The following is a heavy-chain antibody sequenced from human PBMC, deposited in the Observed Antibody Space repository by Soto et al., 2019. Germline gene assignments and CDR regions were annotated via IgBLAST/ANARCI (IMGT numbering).Heavy chain of an antibody. CDR1: GGSFSGYY. CDR3: ARPRMVRGANWFDP. Sequence: SETLSLTCAVYGGSFSGYYWSWIRQPPGKGLEWIGEINHSGSTNYNPSLKSRVTISVDTSKNQFSLKPSSVTAADTAVYYCARPRMVRGANWFDPWGQGTLVTVSS. CDR2: INHSGST. D-gene: IGHD3-10*01. J-gene: IGHJ5*02. V-gene: IGHV4-34*01.